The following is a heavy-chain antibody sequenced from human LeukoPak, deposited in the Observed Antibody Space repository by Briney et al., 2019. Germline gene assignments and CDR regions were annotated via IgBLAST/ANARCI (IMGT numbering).Heavy chain of an antibody. J-gene: IGHJ4*02. CDR3: AKDRGWRSVVYYFDY. Sequence: GGSLRLSCAASGFTFSSYGMHWVRQAPGKGLEWVAVISYDGSNKYYADPVKGRFTISRDNSKNTLYLQMNSLRAEDTAVYYCAKDRGWRSVVYYFDYWGQGTLVTVSS. CDR1: GFTFSSYG. V-gene: IGHV3-30*18. D-gene: IGHD3-10*01. CDR2: ISYDGSNK.